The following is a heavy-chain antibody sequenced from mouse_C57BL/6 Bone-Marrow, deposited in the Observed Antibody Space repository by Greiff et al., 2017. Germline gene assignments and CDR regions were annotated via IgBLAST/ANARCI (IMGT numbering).Heavy chain of an antibody. CDR3: ARGSLLFAY. D-gene: IGHD3-1*01. V-gene: IGHV3-6*01. J-gene: IGHJ3*01. CDR1: GYSITSGYY. Sequence: DVKLQESGPGLVKPSQSLSLTCSVTGYSITSGYYWNWIRQFPGNKLEWMGYISYDGSNNSNPSLKNRISITRDTSKNQFFLKLNSVTTEDTATYYCARGSLLFAYWGQGTLVTVSA. CDR2: ISYDGSN.